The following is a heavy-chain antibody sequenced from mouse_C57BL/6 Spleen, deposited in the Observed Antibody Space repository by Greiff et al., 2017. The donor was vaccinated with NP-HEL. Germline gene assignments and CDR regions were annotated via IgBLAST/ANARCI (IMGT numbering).Heavy chain of an antibody. CDR3: ARGDYYGSYYYAMDY. CDR1: GYTFTGYW. D-gene: IGHD1-1*01. V-gene: IGHV1-64*01. CDR2: IHPNSGST. Sequence: VQLQQSGAELVKPGASVKLSCKASGYTFTGYWMHWVKQRPGQGLEWIGMIHPNSGSTNYNEKFKSKATLTVDNSSSTAYMQLSSLTSEDSAVYYCARGDYYGSYYYAMDYWGQGTSVTVSS. J-gene: IGHJ4*01.